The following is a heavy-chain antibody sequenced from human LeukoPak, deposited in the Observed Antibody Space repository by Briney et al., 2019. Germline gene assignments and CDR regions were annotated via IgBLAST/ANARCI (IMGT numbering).Heavy chain of an antibody. CDR1: GGTFSSYA. CDR3: ARELVALDAFDI. V-gene: IGHV1-69*05. J-gene: IGHJ3*02. Sequence: SVKVSCKASGGTFSSYAISWVRQAPGQGLEWMGGIIPIFGTANYAQKFQGRVTITTDESTSTAYMELSSLRSEDTAVYYCARELVALDAFDIWSQGTMVTVSS. CDR2: IIPIFGTA. D-gene: IGHD5-12*01.